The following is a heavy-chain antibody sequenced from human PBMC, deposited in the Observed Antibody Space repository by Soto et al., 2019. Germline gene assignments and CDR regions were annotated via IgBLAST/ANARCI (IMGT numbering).Heavy chain of an antibody. D-gene: IGHD3-3*01. J-gene: IGHJ4*02. V-gene: IGHV5-51*01. Sequence: GESLKTSCKGPGYSFTSYLNGWVRQMAGKGLEWRGIIYPEDSDTRYTPSFQGKVTIAADKSSSTAYLQWSSLKASDTAMYYCPRFDFWSGCFDYWGQGTLVTVSS. CDR1: GYSFTSYL. CDR3: PRFDFWSGCFDY. CDR2: IYPEDSDT.